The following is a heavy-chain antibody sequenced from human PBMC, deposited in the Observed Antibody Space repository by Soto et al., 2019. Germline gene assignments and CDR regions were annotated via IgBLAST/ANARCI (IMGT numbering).Heavy chain of an antibody. CDR3: AGESGGTGLDG. CDR2: IYNSGSTM. CDR1: GFTFSAFE. Sequence: EVQLVESGGGLVQPGGSLRLSCAASGFTFSAFEMNWVRQAPGKGLEWLSYIYNSGSTMTYADSVKGRFAISRYNAKNSLYLEMYSLRSEDTAVYYCAGESGGTGLDGWGQGTTVTDSS. J-gene: IGHJ6*02. V-gene: IGHV3-48*03.